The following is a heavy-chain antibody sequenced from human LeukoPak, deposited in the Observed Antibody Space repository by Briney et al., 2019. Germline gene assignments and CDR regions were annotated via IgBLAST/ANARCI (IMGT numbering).Heavy chain of an antibody. CDR3: ARDRDYYDSSEGDNWFDP. V-gene: IGHV1-69*06. J-gene: IGHJ5*02. CDR2: IIPIFGTA. D-gene: IGHD3-22*01. Sequence: SVKVSCKASGGTFSNYAITWVRQAPGQGLEWMGGIIPIFGTANYAQKFRGRVTITADKSTRTAYMDLSSLRSEDTAVYYCARDRDYYDSSEGDNWFDPWGQGTLVTVSS. CDR1: GGTFSNYA.